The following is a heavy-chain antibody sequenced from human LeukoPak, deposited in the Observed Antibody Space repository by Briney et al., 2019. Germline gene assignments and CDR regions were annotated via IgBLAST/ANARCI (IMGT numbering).Heavy chain of an antibody. CDR2: IYHTGDK. CDR1: GDSITSSY. V-gene: IGHV4-59*08. J-gene: IGHJ4*02. CDR3: AKTARVPFH. Sequence: SETLSLTCTVSGDSITSSYWSWIRQPPGKTLECLGYIYHTGDKMYNPSLRGRLTMSLDTSKSHVSLRLTSVTAADTAVYFCAKTARVPFHWGQGTLVTVSS. D-gene: IGHD6-6*01.